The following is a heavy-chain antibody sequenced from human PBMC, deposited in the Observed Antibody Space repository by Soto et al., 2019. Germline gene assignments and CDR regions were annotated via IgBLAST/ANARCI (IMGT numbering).Heavy chain of an antibody. Sequence: GASVKVSCKASGYTFTSYDINWVRQATGQGLEWMGWMNPNSGNTGYAQKFQGRVTMTRNTSISTACMELSSLRSEDTAVYYCATARSGSNRGRYYYYYYMDVWGKGTTVTVSS. CDR2: MNPNSGNT. D-gene: IGHD3-10*01. CDR3: ATARSGSNRGRYYYYYYMDV. J-gene: IGHJ6*03. CDR1: GYTFTSYD. V-gene: IGHV1-8*01.